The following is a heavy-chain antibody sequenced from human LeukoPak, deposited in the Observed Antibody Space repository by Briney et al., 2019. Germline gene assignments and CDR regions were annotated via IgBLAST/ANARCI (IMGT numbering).Heavy chain of an antibody. CDR2: IIPIFGTA. V-gene: IGHV1-69*13. J-gene: IGHJ4*02. CDR3: AVTVAGTFPDY. Sequence: ASVKVSCKASGGTFSSYAISWMRQAPGQGLEWMGGIIPIFGTANYAQKFQGRVTITADESTSTAYMELSSLRSEDTAVYYCAVTVAGTFPDYWGQGTLVTVSS. CDR1: GGTFSSYA. D-gene: IGHD6-19*01.